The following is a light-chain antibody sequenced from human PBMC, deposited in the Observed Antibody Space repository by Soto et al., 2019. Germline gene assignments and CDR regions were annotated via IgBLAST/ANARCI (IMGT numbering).Light chain of an antibody. Sequence: DVVMTQSPLSLPVTLGQPASISCRSSQSLVYSDGNNYFNWFQQRPGQSPRRLIYMVSNRDYGVPDRFSGSRSGTDLALKIRRVEADDVGVYYCMQCTNWPFTLRPGTKVDVK. CDR1: QSLVYSDGNNY. CDR2: MVS. J-gene: IGKJ3*01. CDR3: MQCTNWPFT. V-gene: IGKV2-30*01.